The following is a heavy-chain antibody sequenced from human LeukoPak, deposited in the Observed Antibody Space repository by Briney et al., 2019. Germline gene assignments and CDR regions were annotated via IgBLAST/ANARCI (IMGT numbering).Heavy chain of an antibody. D-gene: IGHD4-11*01. CDR2: IWSDGTNQ. Sequence: GRSLRLSCAAAGFTFSHYGMHWVRQAPGKGLEWVAVIWSDGTNQYYGDSVKGRFTIFRDDSGNTVYLQMNSLRPEDTGVYYCARDAQRGFDYSNSLEYWGQGTPVTVST. CDR1: GFTFSHYG. CDR3: ARDAQRGFDYSNSLEY. J-gene: IGHJ4*02. V-gene: IGHV3-33*01.